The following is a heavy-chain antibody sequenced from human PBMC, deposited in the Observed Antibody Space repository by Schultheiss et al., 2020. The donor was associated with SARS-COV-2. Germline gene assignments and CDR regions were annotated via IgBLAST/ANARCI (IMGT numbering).Heavy chain of an antibody. Sequence: SENLSLTCAVYGGSFSGYFWSWIRQPPGKGLEWIGYISYSGSTNYNPSLKSRVTISVDKSKNQFSLKLSSVTAADTAVYYCARAIILRVAFDIWGQGTMVTVSS. D-gene: IGHD3-3*01. CDR3: ARAIILRVAFDI. CDR1: GGSFSGYF. J-gene: IGHJ3*02. CDR2: ISYSGST. V-gene: IGHV4-59*08.